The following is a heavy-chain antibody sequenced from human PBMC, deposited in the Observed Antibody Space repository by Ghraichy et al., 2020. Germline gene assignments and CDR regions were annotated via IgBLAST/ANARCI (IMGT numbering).Heavy chain of an antibody. CDR3: ARGLSSGWNPPTYYFDY. Sequence: GGSLRLSCTASGFTFSSYNMNWVRQAPGKGLEWVSSISSSSSFIYYADSVKGRFTISRDNAKNSLYLQMNSLRAEDTAVFYCARGLSSGWNPPTYYFDYWGQGTLVTVSS. CDR1: GFTFSSYN. D-gene: IGHD6-19*01. V-gene: IGHV3-21*01. J-gene: IGHJ4*02. CDR2: ISSSSSFI.